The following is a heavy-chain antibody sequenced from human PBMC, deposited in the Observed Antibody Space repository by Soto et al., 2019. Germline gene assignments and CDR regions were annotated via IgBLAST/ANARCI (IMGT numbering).Heavy chain of an antibody. CDR2: IKPDGSEK. CDR1: GFTFSGYW. V-gene: IGHV3-7*01. J-gene: IGHJ4*02. Sequence: PGGSRRLSCAASGFTFSGYWMSWVRQAPGKGLEWVANIKPDGSEKYYVASVKGRFTISRDNTKNSLYLQMNSLRAEDTAVYYCASEGYRGQGTLVTVSS. CDR3: ASEGY.